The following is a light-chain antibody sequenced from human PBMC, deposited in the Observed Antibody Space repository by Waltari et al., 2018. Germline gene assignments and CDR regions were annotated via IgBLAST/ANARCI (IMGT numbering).Light chain of an antibody. Sequence: EIVLTQSPATLSLSPGERATLSCGASQSLSTSYSAWYQQKPGLAPRLLMYHASSRATGIPDRFSGSGAGTDFTLTISRLEPEDFAVYYCQYYDNSVITFGQGTRLEI. CDR1: QSLSTSY. V-gene: IGKV3D-20*01. J-gene: IGKJ5*01. CDR3: QYYDNSVIT. CDR2: HAS.